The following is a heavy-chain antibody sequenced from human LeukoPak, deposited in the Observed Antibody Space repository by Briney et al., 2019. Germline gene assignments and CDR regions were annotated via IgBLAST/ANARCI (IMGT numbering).Heavy chain of an antibody. CDR3: VKDPRDTYGTNWFVS. V-gene: IGHV3-23*01. D-gene: IGHD2-21*01. CDR1: GFSFGNYA. J-gene: IGHJ5*01. CDR2: ISGTGGAT. Sequence: GGSLRLSCVASGFSFGNYAMSWVRQAPGKGLQWVSQISGTGGATWYAGFARDRFTISRDNSKKTLYLQMSGLRVEDTAMYYCVKDPRDTYGTNWFVSWGQGALLIVSS.